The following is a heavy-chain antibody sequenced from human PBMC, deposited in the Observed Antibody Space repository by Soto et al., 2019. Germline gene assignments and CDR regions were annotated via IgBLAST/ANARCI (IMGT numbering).Heavy chain of an antibody. CDR3: AKAMTTVTLDAFDI. CDR1: GFTFSSYS. Sequence: GGSLRLSCAASGFTFSSYSMNWVRQAPGKGLEWVSYISSSSSYIYYADSVKGRFTISRDNAKNSLYLQMNSLRAEDTAVYYCAKAMTTVTLDAFDIWGQGTMVTVSS. CDR2: ISSSSSYI. J-gene: IGHJ3*02. V-gene: IGHV3-21*01. D-gene: IGHD4-4*01.